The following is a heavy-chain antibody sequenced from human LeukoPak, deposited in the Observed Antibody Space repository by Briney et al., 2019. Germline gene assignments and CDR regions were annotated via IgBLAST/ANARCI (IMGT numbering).Heavy chain of an antibody. CDR1: GGSISSSSYY. CDR3: ARGGGSYSDYFDY. Sequence: SETLSLTCTVSGGSISSSSYYWGWIRQPAGKGLEWIGRIYTSGSTNYNPSLKSRVTMSVDTSKNQFSLKLSSVTAADTAVYYCARGGGSYSDYFDYWGQGTLVTVSS. V-gene: IGHV4-61*02. J-gene: IGHJ4*02. D-gene: IGHD1-26*01. CDR2: IYTSGST.